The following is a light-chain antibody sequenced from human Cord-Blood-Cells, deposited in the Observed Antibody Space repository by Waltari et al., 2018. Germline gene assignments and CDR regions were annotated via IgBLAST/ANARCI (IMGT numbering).Light chain of an antibody. CDR2: DAS. CDR3: QQRSNWPRGGFT. J-gene: IGKJ3*01. V-gene: IGKV3-11*01. CDR1: QSVSSY. Sequence: EIVLTQSPATLSLSPGEGATLSSRDSQSVSSYLAWYQQKPGQAPSLLIYDASNSATGIPARFSGSWSGTDFTLTISSLEPEDFAVYYCQQRSNWPRGGFTFGPGTKVDIK.